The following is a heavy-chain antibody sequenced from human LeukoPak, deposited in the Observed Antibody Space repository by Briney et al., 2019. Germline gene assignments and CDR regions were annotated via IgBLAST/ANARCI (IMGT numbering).Heavy chain of an antibody. D-gene: IGHD3-16*01. J-gene: IGHJ3*02. V-gene: IGHV4-39*01. Sequence: NPSETLSLTCTVFGGSISNFWGWIRQPPGKGLEWIGSIHYTGNTYYSASLKSRVTMSVDTSKNQFSLKLSSMTAADTAVYYCARHFSLGAFDIWGQGTMVSVSS. CDR2: IHYTGNT. CDR1: GGSISNF. CDR3: ARHFSLGAFDI.